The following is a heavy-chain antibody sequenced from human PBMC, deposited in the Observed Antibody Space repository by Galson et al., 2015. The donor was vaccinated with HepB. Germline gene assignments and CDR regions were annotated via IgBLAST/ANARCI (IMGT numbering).Heavy chain of an antibody. Sequence: SLRLSCAASGFTFSNYDMSWVRQAPGKGLEWVSDISSSGGTIYYADSVKGRFTISRDNAKNSLYLQMNSLRAEDTAVYYCARTTGFWPSYYGMDVWGQGTTVTVSS. V-gene: IGHV3-11*01. J-gene: IGHJ6*02. D-gene: IGHD3-3*01. CDR2: ISSSGGTI. CDR1: GFTFSNYD. CDR3: ARTTGFWPSYYGMDV.